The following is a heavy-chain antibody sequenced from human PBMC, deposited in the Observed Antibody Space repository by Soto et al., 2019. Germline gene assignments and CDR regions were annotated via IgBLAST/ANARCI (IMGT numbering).Heavy chain of an antibody. D-gene: IGHD3-10*01. J-gene: IGHJ6*02. CDR2: INHSGST. CDR1: GGSFSGYY. V-gene: IGHV4-34*01. Sequence: ETLSLTFAVYGGSFSGYYWSWIRQPPGKGLEWIGEINHSGSTNYNPSLKSRVTISVDTSKNQFSLKLSSVTAADTAVYYCARKGVLWFGELRRLYYYGTEVWYQETKLTISS. CDR3: ARKGVLWFGELRRLYYYGTEV.